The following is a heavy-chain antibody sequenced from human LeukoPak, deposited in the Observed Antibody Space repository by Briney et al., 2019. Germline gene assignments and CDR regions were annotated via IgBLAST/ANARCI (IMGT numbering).Heavy chain of an antibody. Sequence: PSETLSLTCTVSGGSISSYYWSWLRQPPGKGLEWIGYIYYSGSTNYNPSLKSRVTISVDTSKNQFSLKLSSVTAADTAVYYCARWVVGSPYDDDAFDIWGQGTMVTVSS. J-gene: IGHJ3*02. D-gene: IGHD5-12*01. V-gene: IGHV4-59*01. CDR1: GGSISSYY. CDR2: IYYSGST. CDR3: ARWVVGSPYDDDAFDI.